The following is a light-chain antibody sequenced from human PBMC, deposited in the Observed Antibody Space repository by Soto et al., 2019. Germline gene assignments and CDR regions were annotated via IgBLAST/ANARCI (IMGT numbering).Light chain of an antibody. V-gene: IGLV2-14*01. CDR1: SREVGGYNY. CDR3: SSYTSSSTPYV. Sequence: QSALTQPASVSGSPGQSITISCTGNSREVGGYNYVSWYQQHPVKAPKLMIYDVTNRPSGVSDRFSGSRSGNTASLTISGLQAEDEADYYCSSYTSSSTPYVFGTGTKVTVL. CDR2: DVT. J-gene: IGLJ1*01.